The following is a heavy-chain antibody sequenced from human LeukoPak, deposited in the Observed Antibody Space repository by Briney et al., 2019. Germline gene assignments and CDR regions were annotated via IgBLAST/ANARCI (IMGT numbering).Heavy chain of an antibody. CDR3: AREELGSGSYSPAPLDY. D-gene: IGHD3-10*01. V-gene: IGHV1-46*01. J-gene: IGHJ4*02. Sequence: ASVKVSCKASGYTFTSYYMHWVRQAPGQGLEWMGIINPSGGSTSYAQKFQGRVTMTRDTSTSTVYMELSSLRSEDTAVYYCAREELGSGSYSPAPLDYWGQGTLVTVSS. CDR1: GYTFTSYY. CDR2: INPSGGST.